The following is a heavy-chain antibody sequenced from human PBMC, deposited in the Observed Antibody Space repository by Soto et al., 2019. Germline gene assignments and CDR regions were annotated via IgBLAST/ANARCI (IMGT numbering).Heavy chain of an antibody. V-gene: IGHV4-34*01. J-gene: IGHJ5*02. CDR3: ARGPVTIFGVARGWFDP. Sequence: SETLSLTCAFYCGSFSGYYWSWIRQPPGKGLEWIGEINHSGSTNYNPSLKSRVTISVDTSKNQFSLKLSSGTAADTAVYYCARGPVTIFGVARGWFDPWGQGTLVTVSS. D-gene: IGHD3-3*01. CDR1: CGSFSGYY. CDR2: INHSGST.